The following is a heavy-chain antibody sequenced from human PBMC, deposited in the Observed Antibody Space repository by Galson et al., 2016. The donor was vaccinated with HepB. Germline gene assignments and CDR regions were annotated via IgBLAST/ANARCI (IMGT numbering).Heavy chain of an antibody. CDR3: VRGSGSYFEN. Sequence: TLSLTCTVSGGSMSSDDYNWSRVRQPPGKGLEWIGYIYYTGGTNYNPSLKSRLTISIDTSKNQFSLKLNSVTAADTAVYFCVRGSGSYFENWGQGSLVTVSS. J-gene: IGHJ4*02. CDR1: GGSMSSDDYN. D-gene: IGHD3-10*01. V-gene: IGHV4-30-4*01. CDR2: IYYTGGT.